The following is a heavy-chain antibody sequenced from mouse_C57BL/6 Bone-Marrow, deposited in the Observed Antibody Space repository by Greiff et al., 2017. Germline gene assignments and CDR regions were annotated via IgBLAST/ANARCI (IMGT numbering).Heavy chain of an antibody. Sequence: VQLQQPGAELVKPGASVKVSCKASGYTFTSYWMHWVKQRPGQGLEWIGRIHPSDSDTNYNQKFKGKATLTVDKSSSTAYMQLSSLTSEDSAVYYCAIHPHYYGSYYFVYWGQGTTLTVSS. D-gene: IGHD1-1*01. CDR1: GYTFTSYW. J-gene: IGHJ2*01. CDR3: AIHPHYYGSYYFVY. V-gene: IGHV1-74*01. CDR2: IHPSDSDT.